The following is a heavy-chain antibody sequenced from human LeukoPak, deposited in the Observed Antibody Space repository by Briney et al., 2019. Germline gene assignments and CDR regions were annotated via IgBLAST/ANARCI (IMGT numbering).Heavy chain of an antibody. D-gene: IGHD1-26*01. Sequence: GCTVXXYAMQWVRQARGKGVEGVAVISYDGTNKSYAHSVTRRFTISRDNSKNTLYLQMNSLRAEDTAVYYCARDVSGSPDAFDIWGQGTMVTVSS. V-gene: IGHV3-30*04. CDR2: ISYDGTNK. J-gene: IGHJ3*02. CDR1: GCTVXXYA. CDR3: ARDVSGSPDAFDI.